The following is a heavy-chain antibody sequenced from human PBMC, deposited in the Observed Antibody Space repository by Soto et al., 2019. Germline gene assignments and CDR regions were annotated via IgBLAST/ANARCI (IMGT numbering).Heavy chain of an antibody. CDR2: ISYDGSNK. V-gene: IGHV3-30*18. D-gene: IGHD3-3*01. J-gene: IGHJ6*02. Sequence: GGSLRLSCAASGFTFSSYGMHWVRQAPGKGLEWVAVISYDGSNKYYADSVKGRFTISRDNSKNTLYLQMNSPRAEDTAVYYCAKDVRGITIFGVVGPYYYYYGMDVWGQGTTVTVSS. CDR3: AKDVRGITIFGVVGPYYYYYGMDV. CDR1: GFTFSSYG.